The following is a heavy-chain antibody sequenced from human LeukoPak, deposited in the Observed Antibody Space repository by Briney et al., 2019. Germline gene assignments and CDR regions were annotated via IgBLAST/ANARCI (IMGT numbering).Heavy chain of an antibody. Sequence: SETLSLTCAVYGGSFSGYYWSWIRQPPGKGLEWIGEINHSGSTNYNPSLKSRVTISVDTSKNQFSLKLSSVTAADTAVYYCAGGLGVVVVPAAIFSLSCDYWGQGTLVTVSS. CDR2: INHSGST. D-gene: IGHD2-2*01. CDR3: AGGLGVVVVPAAIFSLSCDY. V-gene: IGHV4-34*01. CDR1: GGSFSGYY. J-gene: IGHJ4*02.